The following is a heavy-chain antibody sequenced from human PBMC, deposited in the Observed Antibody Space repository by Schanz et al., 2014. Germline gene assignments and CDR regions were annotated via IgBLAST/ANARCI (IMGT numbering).Heavy chain of an antibody. J-gene: IGHJ4*02. Sequence: QVQLVQSGSELKKPGASVKVSCKASGYTFTSYSMNWVRQAPGQGLEWMGWINTHTGNPTYAQGFTGRFVFSLDTXXXXXYLQISSLXXDXXXXXXCAREDYLDSSGYSCGYWGQGTLVTVSS. D-gene: IGHD3-22*01. CDR1: GYTFTSYS. CDR2: INTHTGNP. V-gene: IGHV7-4-1*02. CDR3: AREDYLDSSGYSCGY.